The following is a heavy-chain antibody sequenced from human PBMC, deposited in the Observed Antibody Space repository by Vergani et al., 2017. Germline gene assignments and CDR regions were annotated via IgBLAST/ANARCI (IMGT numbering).Heavy chain of an antibody. V-gene: IGHV3-9*01. Sequence: EVQLVESGGGLVQPGRSLRLSCAASGFSFDDYAMHWVRQAPGKDLEWVSGISWNSGSIGYADAVKGRFTISRDNAKNSLYLQMNSLRAEDTALYYCAGLDYSSSQNPWGQGTLVTVSS. CDR2: ISWNSGSI. CDR1: GFSFDDYA. CDR3: AGLDYSSSQNP. D-gene: IGHD6-13*01. J-gene: IGHJ5*02.